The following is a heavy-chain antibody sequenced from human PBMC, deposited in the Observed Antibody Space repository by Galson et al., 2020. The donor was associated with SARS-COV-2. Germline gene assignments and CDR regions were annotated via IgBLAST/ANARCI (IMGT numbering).Heavy chain of an antibody. V-gene: IGHV5-10-1*01. CDR2: IDPSDSYT. D-gene: IGHD3-10*01. J-gene: IGHJ2*01. Sequence: KIGESLKISCKGSGYSFTSYWLSWVRQMPGKGLEWMGKIDPSDSYTNYSPSFQGHVTISADKSITTAYLQWSSLKASDTAIYYCARLGSPSWYFDLWGRGTLVTVSS. CDR3: ARLGSPSWYFDL. CDR1: GYSFTSYW.